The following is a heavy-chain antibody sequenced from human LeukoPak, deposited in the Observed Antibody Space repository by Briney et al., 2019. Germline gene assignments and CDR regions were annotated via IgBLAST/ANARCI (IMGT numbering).Heavy chain of an antibody. V-gene: IGHV1-3*01. CDR1: GYIFTSYA. CDR2: INAGNGNT. D-gene: IGHD2-15*01. J-gene: IGHJ4*02. Sequence: GASVKVSCTASGYIFTSYAMHWVRQAPGQRLEWMGWINAGNGNTKYSQKFQGRVTITRDTSASTAYMELSSLRSEDTAVYYCARDQDSYYFDYWGQGTLVTVSS. CDR3: ARDQDSYYFDY.